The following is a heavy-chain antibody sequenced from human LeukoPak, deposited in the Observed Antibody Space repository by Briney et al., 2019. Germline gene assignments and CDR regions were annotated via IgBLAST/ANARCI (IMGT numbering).Heavy chain of an antibody. Sequence: HPGGSLRLSCAASGLTFSSYAMSWVRQAPGKGVEWVSALSGSGGSTYYADSVKGRFTISRDNSKNTLYLQMNSLRTEDTAVYYCAKEPAPDYWGQGTLVTVSS. CDR3: AKEPAPDY. J-gene: IGHJ4*02. CDR1: GLTFSSYA. V-gene: IGHV3-23*01. CDR2: LSGSGGST.